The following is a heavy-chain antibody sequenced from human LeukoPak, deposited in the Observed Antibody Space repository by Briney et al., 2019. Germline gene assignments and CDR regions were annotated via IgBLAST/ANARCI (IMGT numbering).Heavy chain of an antibody. J-gene: IGHJ4*02. CDR3: ARGYSSSWYGVVATDY. D-gene: IGHD6-13*01. CDR2: ISAYNGNT. Sequence: ASVTVSFKASGYTFTSYGISWVRQPPGQGLEGMGWISAYNGNTNYAQKLQGRVTMTTDTSTSTAYMELRSLRSDDTAVYYCARGYSSSWYGVVATDYWGQGTLVTVSS. CDR1: GYTFTSYG. V-gene: IGHV1-18*01.